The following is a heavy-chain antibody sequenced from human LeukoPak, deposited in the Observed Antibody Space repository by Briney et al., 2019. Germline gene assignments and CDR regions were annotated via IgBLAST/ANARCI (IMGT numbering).Heavy chain of an antibody. CDR2: IYYSGST. CDR1: GGSISSGGYY. CDR3: ARGGRYSSSRFSRGSNWFDP. J-gene: IGHJ5*02. Sequence: PSQTLSLTCTVSGGSISSGGYYWSCIRQHPRKGLEWIAYIYYSGSTYYNTSLKSRVTISVDTSKNHFSLKLSSVTAVDPAVYCCARGGRYSSSRFSRGSNWFDPWGQGTLVTVSS. D-gene: IGHD6-13*01. V-gene: IGHV4-31*03.